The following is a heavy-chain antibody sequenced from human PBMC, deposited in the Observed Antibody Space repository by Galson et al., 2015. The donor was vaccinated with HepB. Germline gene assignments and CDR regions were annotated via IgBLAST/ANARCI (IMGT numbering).Heavy chain of an antibody. V-gene: IGHV3-66*02. D-gene: IGHD2-2*01. CDR2: IYSGGST. CDR3: ARDFVPAPYTGYNWFDP. CDR1: GFTVSSNY. Sequence: SLRLSCAASGFTVSSNYMSWVRQAPGKGLEWVSVIYSGGSTYYADSVKGRFTISRDNSKNTLYLQMNSLRAEDTAVYYCARDFVPAPYTGYNWFDPWGQGTLVTVSS. J-gene: IGHJ5*02.